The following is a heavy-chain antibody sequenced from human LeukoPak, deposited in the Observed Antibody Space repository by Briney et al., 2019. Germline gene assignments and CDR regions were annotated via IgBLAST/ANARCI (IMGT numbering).Heavy chain of an antibody. D-gene: IGHD3-10*01. CDR1: GYTFTGYY. Sequence: ASVKVSCKASGYTFTGYYMHWVRQAPGQGLEWMGWINPNSGGTNYAQKFQGRVTMTRDTSISTAYMELSRLRSDDTAVYYCARVSYGSGQRWDYWGQGTLVTVSS. J-gene: IGHJ4*02. V-gene: IGHV1-2*02. CDR2: INPNSGGT. CDR3: ARVSYGSGQRWDY.